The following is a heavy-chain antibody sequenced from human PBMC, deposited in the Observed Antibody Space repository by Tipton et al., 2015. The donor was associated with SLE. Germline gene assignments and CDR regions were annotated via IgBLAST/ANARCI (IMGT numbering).Heavy chain of an antibody. CDR3: ARDSGWLVDC. J-gene: IGHJ4*01. D-gene: IGHD6-19*01. V-gene: IGHV4-39*07. Sequence: GLVKPSGTLSLTCGVSGDSVSSSSYYWGWIRQPPGKGLEWVGTVYYTGNTFYNPSLKSRVTILVDTSKNQFSLQLDSVTPEDTAVYYCARDSGWLVDCWGHGTLVTVSS. CDR1: GDSVSSSSYY. CDR2: VYYTGNT.